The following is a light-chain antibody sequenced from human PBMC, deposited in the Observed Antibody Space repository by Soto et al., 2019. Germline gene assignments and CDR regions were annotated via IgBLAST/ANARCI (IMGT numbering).Light chain of an antibody. CDR2: DAS. Sequence: DIQLTQSPSSLSASVGDRVTITCRASQGISWLAWYQQKPGKAPKLLIYDASSLESGVPSRFSGSGSGTEFTLTISSLQPDDFAVYYCQQYGSSPITFGQGTRLEIK. CDR1: QGISW. CDR3: QQYGSSPIT. V-gene: IGKV1-5*01. J-gene: IGKJ5*01.